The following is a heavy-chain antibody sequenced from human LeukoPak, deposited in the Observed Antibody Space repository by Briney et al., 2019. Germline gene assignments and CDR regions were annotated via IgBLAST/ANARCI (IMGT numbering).Heavy chain of an antibody. CDR3: ARDLLKGYGMDV. J-gene: IGHJ6*02. Sequence: ASVKVSCRASGYTFTSYYMHWVRQAPGQGLEWMGIINPSGGSTSYAQKFQGRATMTRDTSTSTVYMELSSLRSEDTAVYYCARDLLKGYGMDVWGQGTTVTVSS. D-gene: IGHD1-26*01. CDR2: INPSGGST. CDR1: GYTFTSYY. V-gene: IGHV1-46*01.